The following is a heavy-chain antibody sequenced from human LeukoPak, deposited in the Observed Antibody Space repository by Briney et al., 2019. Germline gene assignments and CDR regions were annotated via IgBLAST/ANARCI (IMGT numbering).Heavy chain of an antibody. D-gene: IGHD1-26*01. J-gene: IGHJ3*02. CDR1: GFTFSTYS. V-gene: IGHV3-21*04. Sequence: GGSLRLSCAASGFTFSTYSLNWVRQAPGKGLEWVSSVSSGSPSLLYADSVKGRFTISRDNAKNSLYLQMNSLRAEDTAVYYCAKSRRGSWKKDAFDIWGQGTMVTVSS. CDR2: VSSGSPSL. CDR3: AKSRRGSWKKDAFDI.